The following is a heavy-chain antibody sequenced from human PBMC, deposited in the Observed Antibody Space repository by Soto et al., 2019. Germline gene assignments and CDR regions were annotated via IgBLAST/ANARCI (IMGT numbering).Heavy chain of an antibody. CDR3: SRDVVVGAKALNY. CDR1: GFTFSNYW. V-gene: IGHV3-7*01. D-gene: IGHD2-15*01. CDR2: IKEDGSEK. Sequence: LRLSCAASGFTFSNYWMTWVRQAPGKGLEWVANIKEDGSEKHYVDSVKGRFTISRDNAKNSLYLQMNSLRVEDTAVYFCSRDVVVGAKALNYWGQGALVTVSS. J-gene: IGHJ4*02.